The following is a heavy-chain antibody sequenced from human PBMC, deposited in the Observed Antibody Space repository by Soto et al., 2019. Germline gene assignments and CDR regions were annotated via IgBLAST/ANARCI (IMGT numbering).Heavy chain of an antibody. Sequence: SETLSLTCTVSGGSISTYYCSWFRQFPGKGLEWIGYIYYSGNTKYNPSLNSRVTISLDKAKNQFSLKLTSLNTADTAVYYCARSRGSGWSFDFWGQGTLVTVSS. V-gene: IGHV4-59*01. CDR2: IYYSGNT. CDR3: ARSRGSGWSFDF. CDR1: GGSISTYY. D-gene: IGHD6-19*01. J-gene: IGHJ4*02.